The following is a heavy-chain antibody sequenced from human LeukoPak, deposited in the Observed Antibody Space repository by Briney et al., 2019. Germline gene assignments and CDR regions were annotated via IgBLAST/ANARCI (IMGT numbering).Heavy chain of an antibody. CDR3: ARGMYYFDY. J-gene: IGHJ4*02. Sequence: SVKVSCKASGGIFSNYAFTWVRQAPGQGLEWVGGIIPVFTTADYAQKFQGRVKITADTSTSTAYMELRSLRSDDTAVYYCARGMYYFDYWGQGTLVTVSS. CDR2: IIPVFTTA. CDR1: GGIFSNYA. V-gene: IGHV1-69*06.